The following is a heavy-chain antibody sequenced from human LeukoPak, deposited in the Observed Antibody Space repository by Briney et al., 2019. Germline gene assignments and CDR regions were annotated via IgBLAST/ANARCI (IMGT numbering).Heavy chain of an antibody. D-gene: IGHD3-22*01. J-gene: IGHJ4*02. V-gene: IGHV1-69*01. Sequence: SVKVSSKASGGTFSSYAISWVRQAPGQGLEWMGGIIPIFGTANYAQKFQGRVTITADESTSTAYMELSSLRSEDTAVYYCARDEYYDSSGYFADYWGQGTLVTVSS. CDR3: ARDEYYDSSGYFADY. CDR1: GGTFSSYA. CDR2: IIPIFGTA.